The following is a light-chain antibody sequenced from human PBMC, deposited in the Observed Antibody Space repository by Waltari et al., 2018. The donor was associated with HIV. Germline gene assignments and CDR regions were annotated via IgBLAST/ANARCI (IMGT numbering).Light chain of an antibody. CDR2: EVT. CDR3: CSCPRSSIRYV. Sequence: QSALTQPASVSGSPGQSITISCTGTSSNVWSYYLVPWYQTPPGEAPKLIIYEVTKRPSGVSNRFSCSKSCNTASLTISGLQAEDEADYYCCSCPRSSIRYVFGTGTKVTVL. CDR1: SSNVWSYYL. V-gene: IGLV2-23*02. J-gene: IGLJ1*01.